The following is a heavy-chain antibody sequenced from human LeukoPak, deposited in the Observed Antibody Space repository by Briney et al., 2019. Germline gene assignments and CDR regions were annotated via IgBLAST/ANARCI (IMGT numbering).Heavy chain of an antibody. V-gene: IGHV4-59*01. D-gene: IGHD3-3*01. CDR1: GGSISGYY. Sequence: KPSETLSLTCTVSGGSISGYYWSWIRQPPGMPLEWIGCMYYSGNTNYNPSLKSRVTISVDTSKSQFSLKLRFVTAADTAVYYCARAGYDFWSGYRGPDYFDLWGQGTLVTVSS. J-gene: IGHJ4*02. CDR3: ARAGYDFWSGYRGPDYFDL. CDR2: MYYSGNT.